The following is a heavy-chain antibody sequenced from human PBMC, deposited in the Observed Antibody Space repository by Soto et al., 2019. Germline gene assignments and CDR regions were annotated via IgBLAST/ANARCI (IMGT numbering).Heavy chain of an antibody. D-gene: IGHD2-2*01. V-gene: IGHV4-4*02. J-gene: IGHJ5*02. Sequence: QVQLQESGPGLVKPSETLSLTCAVSGGSISSSNWWTWVRHPPGKGLEWIGEISHSGTTYYNPSRKSRVEISIDRSKNLFSLKLSSVTAADTAVYYCARVRAGCSATSCYLDPWGQGTLFTVSS. CDR1: GGSISSSNW. CDR3: ARVRAGCSATSCYLDP. CDR2: ISHSGTT.